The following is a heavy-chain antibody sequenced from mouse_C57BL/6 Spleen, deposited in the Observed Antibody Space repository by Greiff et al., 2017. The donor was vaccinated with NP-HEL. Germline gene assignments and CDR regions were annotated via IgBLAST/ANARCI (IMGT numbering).Heavy chain of an antibody. D-gene: IGHD2-1*01. CDR2: IDPSDSET. V-gene: IGHV1-52*01. J-gene: IGHJ4*01. Sequence: QVQLQQPGAELVRPGSSVKLSCMASGYTFTSYWMHWVKQRPIQGLEWIGNIDPSDSETHYNQKFKDKATLTVDKSSSTAYMQLSSLTSEDSAVYYCARGNYGNYGMDYWGQGTSVTVSS. CDR1: GYTFTSYW. CDR3: ARGNYGNYGMDY.